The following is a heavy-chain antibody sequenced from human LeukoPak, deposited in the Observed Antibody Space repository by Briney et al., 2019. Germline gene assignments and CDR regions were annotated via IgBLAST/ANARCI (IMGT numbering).Heavy chain of an antibody. CDR1: GGSFSGYY. D-gene: IGHD3-3*01. Sequence: SETLSLTCAVYGGSFSGYYWSWIRQPPGKGLEWIGEINHSGSTNYNPSLKSRVTISVDTSKNQFSLKLSSVAAADTAVYYCAEGYDFWSGYYGYWGQGTLVTVSS. CDR3: AEGYDFWSGYYGY. CDR2: INHSGST. V-gene: IGHV4-34*01. J-gene: IGHJ4*02.